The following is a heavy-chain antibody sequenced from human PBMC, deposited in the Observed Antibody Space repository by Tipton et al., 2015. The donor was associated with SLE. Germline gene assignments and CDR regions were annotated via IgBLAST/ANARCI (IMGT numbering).Heavy chain of an antibody. CDR2: IYYTGYT. J-gene: IGHJ4*02. CDR3: ARGKGNDWHIDF. V-gene: IGHV4-59*01. CDR1: GASFVNDY. D-gene: IGHD1/OR15-1a*01. Sequence: TLSLTCTVSGASFVNDYWNWFRQPPWKGPEWIGHIYYTGYTNYNPSLRSRVTISKDKSNNHISLKLTSVTAADTAMYYCARGKGNDWHIDFWGQGTLVTVSS.